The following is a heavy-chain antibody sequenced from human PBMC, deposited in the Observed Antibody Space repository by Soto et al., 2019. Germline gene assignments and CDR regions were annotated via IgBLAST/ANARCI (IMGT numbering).Heavy chain of an antibody. CDR2: ISAFNGAT. CDR1: GYTFTRFG. V-gene: IGHV1-18*01. Sequence: ASVKVSCKASGYTFTRFGISWVRQAPGQGLEWMGWISAFNGATNYAQKFQDRITMTTDTPASTAYMELRSLRSDDTAVYYCAREDIVVVPAAMTGHGMDVWGQGTTVTVSS. D-gene: IGHD2-2*01. J-gene: IGHJ6*02. CDR3: AREDIVVVPAAMTGHGMDV.